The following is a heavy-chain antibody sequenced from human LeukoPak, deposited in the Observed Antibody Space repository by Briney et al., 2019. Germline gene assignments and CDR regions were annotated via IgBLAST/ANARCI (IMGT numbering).Heavy chain of an antibody. CDR3: AKNSVAGMPSHHYYYMDV. CDR1: GFRFSNYV. Sequence: GGSLRLSCTTSGFRFSNYVMHWVRQAPGKGLEWIASIRFDGTDKYYADSMKGRFTSSRDNSRKTLYLQMSSLGPEDTAVYYCAKNSVAGMPSHHYYYMDVWGKGTTVTISS. J-gene: IGHJ6*03. V-gene: IGHV3-30*02. D-gene: IGHD6-19*01. CDR2: IRFDGTDK.